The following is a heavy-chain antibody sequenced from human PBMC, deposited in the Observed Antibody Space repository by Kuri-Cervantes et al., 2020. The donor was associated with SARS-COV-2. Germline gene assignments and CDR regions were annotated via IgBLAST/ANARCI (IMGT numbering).Heavy chain of an antibody. D-gene: IGHD3-3*01. CDR2: IWHDGTKK. J-gene: IGHJ6*02. Sequence: GGSLRLSCAASGFTFTNYAMYWVRQSPGKGLEWVTTIWHDGTKKYYADSVRGRFTISRDNPKNTVNLQMNSLRVEDTAVYYCARGPFYRTISGGTYGMDGWGQGTTVTVSS. CDR3: ARGPFYRTISGGTYGMDG. CDR1: GFTFTNYA. V-gene: IGHV3-33*01.